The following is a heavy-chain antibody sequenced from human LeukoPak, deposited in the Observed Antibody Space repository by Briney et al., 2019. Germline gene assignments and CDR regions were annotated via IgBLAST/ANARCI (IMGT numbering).Heavy chain of an antibody. CDR1: GGTFSSYA. CDR2: IIPILGIA. Sequence: GASVKVSCKASGGTFSSYAISWVRQAPGQGLEWMGRIIPILGIANYAQKFQGRVTITADKSTSTAYMELSSLRSEDTAVYYCARSASPKQGLWFGESKLDYFDYWGQGTLVTVSS. V-gene: IGHV1-69*04. CDR3: ARSASPKQGLWFGESKLDYFDY. J-gene: IGHJ4*02. D-gene: IGHD3-10*01.